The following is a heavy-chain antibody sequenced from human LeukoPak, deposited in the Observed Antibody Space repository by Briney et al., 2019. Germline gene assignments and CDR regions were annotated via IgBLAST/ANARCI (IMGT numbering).Heavy chain of an antibody. CDR1: GFTFSSYA. V-gene: IGHV3-30-3*01. D-gene: IGHD5-24*01. Sequence: GGSLRLSCAASGFTFSSYAMHWVRQAPGKGLEWVAVISYDGSNKYYADSVKGRFTISRDNSKNTLHLQMNSLRAEDTAVYYCARGSKEMATIFDYWGQGTLVTVSS. CDR2: ISYDGSNK. J-gene: IGHJ4*02. CDR3: ARGSKEMATIFDY.